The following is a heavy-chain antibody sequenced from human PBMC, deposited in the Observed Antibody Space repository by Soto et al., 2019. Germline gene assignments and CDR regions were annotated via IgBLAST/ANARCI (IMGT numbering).Heavy chain of an antibody. J-gene: IGHJ3*02. V-gene: IGHV4-34*01. CDR2: INHSGST. D-gene: IGHD3-10*01. Sequence: QVQLQQWGAGLLKPSETLSLTCAVYGGSFSGYYWSWIRQPQGKGLEWIGEINHSGSTNYHPSLNSRVTISVDTSKNQFSLKRSSVTAADTAVYYCARDWVGESDIWGQGTMVTVSS. CDR1: GGSFSGYY. CDR3: ARDWVGESDI.